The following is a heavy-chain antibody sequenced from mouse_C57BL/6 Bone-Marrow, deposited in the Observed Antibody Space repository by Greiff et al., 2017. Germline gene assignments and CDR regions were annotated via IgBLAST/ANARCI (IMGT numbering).Heavy chain of an antibody. V-gene: IGHV1-64*01. CDR3: ARREITTVVADY. J-gene: IGHJ2*01. D-gene: IGHD1-1*01. CDR1: GYTFTSYW. CDR2: IHPNSGST. Sequence: VQLQQPGAELVKPGASVKVSCKASGYTFTSYWMHWVKQRPGQGLEWIGMIHPNSGSTNYNEKFKSKATLTVDKSSSTAYMQLSSLTSEDSAVYYCARREITTVVADYWGQGTTLTVSS.